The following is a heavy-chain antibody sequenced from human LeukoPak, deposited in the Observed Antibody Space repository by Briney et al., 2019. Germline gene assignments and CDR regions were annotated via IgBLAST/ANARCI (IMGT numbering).Heavy chain of an antibody. CDR3: ASLGGGSTVTTYLNY. CDR1: GGTFSSYA. CDR2: NIPIFGSS. Sequence: SVKVSCKASGGTFSSYAISWVRQAPGQGLEWMGVNIPIFGSSNYAQKFQGRVTITADESTSTAYMELNSLRSEDTAVYYCASLGGGSTVTTYLNYWGQGTLVTVSS. D-gene: IGHD4-17*01. V-gene: IGHV1-69*13. J-gene: IGHJ4*02.